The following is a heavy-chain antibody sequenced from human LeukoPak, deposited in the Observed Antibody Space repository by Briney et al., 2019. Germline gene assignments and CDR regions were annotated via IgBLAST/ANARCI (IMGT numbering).Heavy chain of an antibody. CDR1: GFSFSTTGVG. J-gene: IGHJ4*02. V-gene: IGHV2-5*02. CDR2: IYWDNDK. D-gene: IGHD3-3*01. CDR3: ARSRNFPLVASPLEY. Sequence: SGPTLVNPTQTLTLTCTFSGFSFSTTGVGVGWIRQPPGKALEWLALIYWDNDKRYNPSLKSRLTITKDTSKNQVVLTMTYMDPVDTATYYCARSRNFPLVASPLEYWGQGTLVTVSS.